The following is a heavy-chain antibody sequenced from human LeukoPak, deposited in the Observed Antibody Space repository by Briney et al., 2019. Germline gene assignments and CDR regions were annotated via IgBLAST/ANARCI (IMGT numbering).Heavy chain of an antibody. V-gene: IGHV1-18*01. CDR2: ISAYNGNT. Sequence: ASVKVSCKASGYTFTSYGISWVRQAPGQGLEWMGWISAYNGNTNYAQKLQGRVTMTTDTSTSTAYMELRSLRSDDTAVYYCARDLSLDCSGGSCWDVFDYWGRGTLVTVSS. CDR3: ARDLSLDCSGGSCWDVFDY. J-gene: IGHJ4*02. CDR1: GYTFTSYG. D-gene: IGHD2-15*01.